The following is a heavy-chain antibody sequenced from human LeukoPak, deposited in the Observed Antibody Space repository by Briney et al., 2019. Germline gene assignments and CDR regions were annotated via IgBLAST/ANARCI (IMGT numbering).Heavy chain of an antibody. V-gene: IGHV3-23*01. J-gene: IGHJ6*04. CDR1: GFTFSSHG. CDR3: AELGITMIGGV. Sequence: GGSLRLSCAASGFTFSSHGMSWVRQAPGKGLEWVSTISSSVVTTYYADSVKGRFTISRDNAKNSLYLQMNSLRAEDTAVYYCAELGITMIGGVWGKGTTVTISS. D-gene: IGHD3-10*02. CDR2: ISSSVVTT.